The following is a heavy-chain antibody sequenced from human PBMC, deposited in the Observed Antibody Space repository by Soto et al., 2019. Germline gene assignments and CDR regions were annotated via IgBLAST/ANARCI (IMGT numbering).Heavy chain of an antibody. CDR3: ARAPYYDYVWWGLELDY. J-gene: IGHJ4*02. Sequence: QVQLVESGGGVVQPGRSLRLSCAASGFTFSSYGMHWVRQAPGKGLEWVAVIWYDGSNKYYADSVKGRFTISRDNSKKTRYLQKNGLRDEGTAGYYCARAPYYDYVWWGLELDYLGQGTLVTVSS. V-gene: IGHV3-33*01. CDR2: IWYDGSNK. D-gene: IGHD3-16*01. CDR1: GFTFSSYG.